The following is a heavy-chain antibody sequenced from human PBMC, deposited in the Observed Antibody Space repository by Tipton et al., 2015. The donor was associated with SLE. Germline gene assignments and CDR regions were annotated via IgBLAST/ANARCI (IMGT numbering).Heavy chain of an antibody. J-gene: IGHJ5*02. CDR2: ISSGSSHI. V-gene: IGHV3-21*03. CDR3: SRSSNVDILAPQLFAP. D-gene: IGHD5-12*01. CDR1: GLNFNNYG. Sequence: SLRLSCAASGLNFNNYGVNWVRQAPGKGLEWVSSISSGSSHIYYADSLKGRFTISRDNPQNSLYLQMNSLRAEDTAVYYCSRSSNVDILAPQLFAPWGQGTLVSVSS.